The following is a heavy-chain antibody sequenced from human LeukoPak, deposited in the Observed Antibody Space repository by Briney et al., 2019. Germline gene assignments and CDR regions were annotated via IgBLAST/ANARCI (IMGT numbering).Heavy chain of an antibody. CDR3: AREKGGFDI. D-gene: IGHD2-15*01. J-gene: IGHJ3*02. Sequence: GGSLRLSCVASGFNFSSYSMQWVRQAPGKGLEYVSVISSNGGSTYYANSVKGRFTISRDNSKNTLYLQMGSLRAEDMAVYYCAREKGGFDIWGQGTMVTVSS. V-gene: IGHV3-64*01. CDR2: ISSNGGST. CDR1: GFNFSSYS.